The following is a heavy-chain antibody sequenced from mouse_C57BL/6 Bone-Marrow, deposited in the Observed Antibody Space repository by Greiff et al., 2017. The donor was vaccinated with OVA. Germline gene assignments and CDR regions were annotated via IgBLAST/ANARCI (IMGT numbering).Heavy chain of an antibody. CDR2: IDPENGDT. Sequence: EVQLQQSGAELVRPGASVKLSCTASGFTFKDDDMHWVKQRPEQGLEWIGWIDPENGDTAYASKFQGKATITADTSSNTAYLQLSSLTSEDTAVYYCTTAYEYSIDYWGQGTSVTVSS. J-gene: IGHJ4*01. D-gene: IGHD1-1*01. V-gene: IGHV14-4*01. CDR3: TTAYEYSIDY. CDR1: GFTFKDDD.